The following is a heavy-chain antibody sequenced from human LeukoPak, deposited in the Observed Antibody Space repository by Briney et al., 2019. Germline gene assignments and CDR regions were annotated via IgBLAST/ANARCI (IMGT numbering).Heavy chain of an antibody. Sequence: ASVKVSCKASGYTFSSYGITWVRQAPGQGLEWLGWISTYNGNTNYAQNLQGRVTMTIDTSTTTAYMEMRSLRSDDTAVYYCARVGLAAGLYFDYWGQGTLVTVSS. CDR1: GYTFSSYG. J-gene: IGHJ4*02. V-gene: IGHV1-18*01. D-gene: IGHD6-13*01. CDR2: ISTYNGNT. CDR3: ARVGLAAGLYFDY.